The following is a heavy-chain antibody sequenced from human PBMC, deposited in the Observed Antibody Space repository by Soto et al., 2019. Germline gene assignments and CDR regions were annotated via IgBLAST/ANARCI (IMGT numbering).Heavy chain of an antibody. V-gene: IGHV4-4*02. CDR2: IYHSGSA. CDR1: GGSISSSNC. CDR3: ARVEGRFYYGMDV. Sequence: QVQLQESGPGLVKPSGTLSLPCAVSGGSISSSNCWSWVRQPPGKGLEWIGEIYHSGSANYNPSLKSRVTISVDKSKNQFALKLSSVTTADTAVYYCARVEGRFYYGMDVWGQGTTVNVSS. J-gene: IGHJ6*02.